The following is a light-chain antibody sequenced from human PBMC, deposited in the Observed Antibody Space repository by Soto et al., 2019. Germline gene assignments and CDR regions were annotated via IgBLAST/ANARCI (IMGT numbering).Light chain of an antibody. CDR3: QQYGSSPGFT. Sequence: EIVLTQSPGTLSLSPGERDTLSCRASQSFHTNYLAWYQQRPGQAPRLLIYGASNRASGIPERFSGSGSGTDFTRTINILEPEDSAVYFCQQYGSSPGFTFGGGTKIEIK. J-gene: IGKJ4*01. CDR2: GAS. V-gene: IGKV3-20*01. CDR1: QSFHTNY.